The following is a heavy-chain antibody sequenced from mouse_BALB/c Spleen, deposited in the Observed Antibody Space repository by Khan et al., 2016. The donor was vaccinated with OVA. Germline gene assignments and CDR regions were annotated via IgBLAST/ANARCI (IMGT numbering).Heavy chain of an antibody. CDR2: IYPGDGRT. D-gene: IGHD1-1*01. J-gene: IGHJ1*01. CDR1: GDTFISYY. V-gene: IGHV1S56*01. CDR3: AISYYGSFWYFDV. Sequence: QVQLQQSGLELVNPGASVKMSCKASGDTFISYYIHWVKQRPGQGLEWIGWIYPGDGRTKYNEKFKGKTTLTADKSSSTAYMLLSSLTSEDSAISFCAISYYGSFWYFDVWGAGTTVTVSS.